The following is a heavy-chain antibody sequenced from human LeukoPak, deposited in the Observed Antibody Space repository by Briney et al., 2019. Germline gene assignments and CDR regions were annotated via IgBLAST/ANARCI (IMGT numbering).Heavy chain of an antibody. J-gene: IGHJ4*02. V-gene: IGHV3-66*02. CDR1: GFTFSSYA. CDR3: ARDRTPWELYLDC. Sequence: GGSLRLSCAASGFTFSSYAMSWVRQAPGKGLEWVSVIYSGGSTYYADSVKGRFTISRDNSKNTLYLQMNSLRAEDTAVYYCARDRTPWELYLDCWGQGTLVTVSS. D-gene: IGHD1-26*01. CDR2: IYSGGST.